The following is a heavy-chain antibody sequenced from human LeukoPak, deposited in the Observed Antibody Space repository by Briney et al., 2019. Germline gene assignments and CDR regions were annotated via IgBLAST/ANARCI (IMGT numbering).Heavy chain of an antibody. Sequence: GGSLRLSCAASGFTFSSYAMSWVRQAPGKGLEWVSATSGSGGSTYYAASVKGRFTISRDNSKNTLYLQMNSLRAEDTAVYYCAKENSSSWYDYYYYMDVWGKGTTVTVSS. J-gene: IGHJ6*03. CDR2: TSGSGGST. V-gene: IGHV3-23*01. CDR3: AKENSSSWYDYYYYMDV. CDR1: GFTFSSYA. D-gene: IGHD6-13*01.